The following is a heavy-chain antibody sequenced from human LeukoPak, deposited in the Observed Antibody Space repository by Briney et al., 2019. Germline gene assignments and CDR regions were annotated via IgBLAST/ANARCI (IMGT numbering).Heavy chain of an antibody. D-gene: IGHD3-16*01. CDR2: ICWNSGNI. Sequence: GSSLRLSCVASGFTLDDYAMHLVRQGPGKGLEWASGICWNSGNIGHADSVKGRFTISRDNAKNSLYLQMNSLRAEDTALYYCAKDAIPQVSTKYDNYVWNGMDVWGQGTTVTVSS. CDR3: AKDAIPQVSTKYDNYVWNGMDV. CDR1: GFTLDDYA. J-gene: IGHJ6*02. V-gene: IGHV3-9*01.